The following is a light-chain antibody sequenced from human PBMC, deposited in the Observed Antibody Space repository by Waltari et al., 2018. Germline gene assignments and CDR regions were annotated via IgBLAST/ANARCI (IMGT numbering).Light chain of an antibody. CDR2: AAL. CDR3: QHLNSYPT. J-gene: IGKJ5*01. CDR1: QGISSF. Sequence: IQLTQSPSSLSASVGYRVTITCRASQGISSFLAWYQQKPGKAPKLLIYAALTLQSGVPSRFSGSGSGTDFTLTISSLQPEDFATYYCQHLNSYPTFGQGTRLEIK. V-gene: IGKV1-9*01.